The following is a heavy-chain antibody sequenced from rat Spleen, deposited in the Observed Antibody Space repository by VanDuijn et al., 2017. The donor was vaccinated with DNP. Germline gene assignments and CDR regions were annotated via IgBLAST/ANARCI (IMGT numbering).Heavy chain of an antibody. J-gene: IGHJ2*01. CDR2: INTGSGGT. CDR3: SREDTYYGYNYFDY. V-gene: IGHV1-43*01. CDR1: GNTFITDY. D-gene: IGHD1-6*01. Sequence: QIQLQQSGAELAKPGSSVKISCKASGNTFITDYFAWIKQTTGQGLDYIGYINTGSGGTNYNEKFKGKATLTVDRSSSTAFMQLSSLTPDDSAVYYCSREDTYYGYNYFDYWGQGVMVTVSS.